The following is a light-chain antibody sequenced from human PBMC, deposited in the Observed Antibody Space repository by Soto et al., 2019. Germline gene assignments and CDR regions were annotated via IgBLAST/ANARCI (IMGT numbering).Light chain of an antibody. CDR2: EVS. Sequence: QSALTQPPSASGSPGQSVTISCTGTSSDVGGYNYVSWYQQHPGKAPKLMIYEVSKRPSGVPDRFSGSKSGNTASLTVSGLQDEDEADYYSSSYAGSNNNVVFGGGTKVTVL. J-gene: IGLJ2*01. V-gene: IGLV2-8*01. CDR1: SSDVGGYNY. CDR3: SSYAGSNNNVV.